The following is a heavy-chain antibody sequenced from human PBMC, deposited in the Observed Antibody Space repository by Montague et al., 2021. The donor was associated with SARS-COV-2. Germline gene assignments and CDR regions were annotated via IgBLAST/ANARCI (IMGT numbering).Heavy chain of an antibody. CDR2: TKYTSTRYE. J-gene: IGHJ3*01. Sequence: CAISGDSVSSNIAAWNWIRQSPSRGLEWLGRTKYTSTRYETYAVSVQSRITITADTSKNQFSLYLNSATPEDTAVYYCARDLYWAFDAWGLGTTVTVSA. V-gene: IGHV6-1*01. D-gene: IGHD2-8*02. CDR3: ARDLYWAFDA. CDR1: GDSVSSNIAA.